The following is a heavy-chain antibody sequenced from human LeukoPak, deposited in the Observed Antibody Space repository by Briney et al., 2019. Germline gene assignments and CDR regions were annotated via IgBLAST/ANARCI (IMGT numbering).Heavy chain of an antibody. Sequence: GGSLRLSCAACGFTFSSYWMSLVRQAPGKGLEWVANIKQDGSEKYYVDSVKGRFTISRDNAKNSLYLQMNSLSVEDTAVYYCARGPTTAGIFYWGQGTLVTVSS. J-gene: IGHJ4*02. D-gene: IGHD6-13*01. V-gene: IGHV3-7*01. CDR1: GFTFSSYW. CDR3: ARGPTTAGIFY. CDR2: IKQDGSEK.